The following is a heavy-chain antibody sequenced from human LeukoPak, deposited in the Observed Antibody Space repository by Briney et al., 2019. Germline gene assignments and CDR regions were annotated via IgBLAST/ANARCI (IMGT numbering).Heavy chain of an antibody. J-gene: IGHJ6*02. CDR2: IYSGCST. V-gene: IGHV3-66*02. D-gene: IGHD6-19*01. CDR3: ARDRSPWYGMDV. Sequence: PGGSLRLSCAASGFTVSSNYMSWVRQAPGKGLEWVSVIYSGCSTYYADYVEGRFNISRDNSKNTLYLQMNSLRAEHTAVYYCARDRSPWYGMDVWGQGTTVTVSS. CDR1: GFTVSSNY.